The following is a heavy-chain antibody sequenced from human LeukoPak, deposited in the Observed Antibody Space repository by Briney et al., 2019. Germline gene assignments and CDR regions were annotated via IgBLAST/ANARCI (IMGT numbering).Heavy chain of an antibody. V-gene: IGHV3-48*03. CDR2: ISSSGSTI. D-gene: IGHD1-7*01. CDR3: ARDHRVNWNYGGMGYYFDY. J-gene: IGHJ4*02. Sequence: PGGSLRLSCAASGFTFSSYEMNWVRQAPGKGLEWVSYISSSGSTIYYADSVKGRFTISRDNAKNSLYLQMNSLRAEDTAVYYCARDHRVNWNYGGMGYYFDYWGQGTLVTVSS. CDR1: GFTFSSYE.